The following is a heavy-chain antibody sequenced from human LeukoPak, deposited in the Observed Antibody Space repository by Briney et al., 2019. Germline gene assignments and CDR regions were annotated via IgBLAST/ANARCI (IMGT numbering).Heavy chain of an antibody. V-gene: IGHV3-23*01. D-gene: IGHD5-18*01. CDR2: ISGSGGST. J-gene: IGHJ3*01. Sequence: GGSLRLSCAASGFTFSSYAMSWVRQAPGKGLEWVSAISGSGGSTYYADSVKGRFTISRDNSKNTLYLQMNGLSAEDTAVYYCTRDFRYGGFDLWGQGTMVTVSS. CDR1: GFTFSSYA. CDR3: TRDFRYGGFDL.